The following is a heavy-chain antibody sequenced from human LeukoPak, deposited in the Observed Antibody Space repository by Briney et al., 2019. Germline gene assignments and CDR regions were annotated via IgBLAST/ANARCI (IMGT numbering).Heavy chain of an antibody. V-gene: IGHV4-4*02. CDR1: GDSISSSSNW. CDR3: ASRRFYESTGCYDY. CDR2: VYHTGTT. J-gene: IGHJ4*02. D-gene: IGHD3-22*01. Sequence: SETLSLTCAVSGDSISSSSNWWSWVRQPPGKGLEWIGEVYHTGTTNYNSSLKSRVTISVDKSKNQFSLKLSSVTAADTAVYYCASRRFYESTGCYDYWGQGTLVTVSS.